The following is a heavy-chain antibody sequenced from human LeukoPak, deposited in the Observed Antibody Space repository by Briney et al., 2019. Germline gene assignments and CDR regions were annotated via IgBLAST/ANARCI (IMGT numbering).Heavy chain of an antibody. CDR1: GFTFDDYA. D-gene: IGHD6-13*01. CDR2: INIDGGLT. CDR3: AREEHRLAAAGTSAFDL. J-gene: IGHJ3*01. Sequence: PGRSLRLSCAASGFTFDDYAMHWVRQAPGKGLEWVSHINIDGGLTNYADSVKGRFTVSRDNARNTLYLQMSSLRAEDTAIYFCAREEHRLAAAGTSAFDLGGQGTLVTVSP. V-gene: IGHV3-9*01.